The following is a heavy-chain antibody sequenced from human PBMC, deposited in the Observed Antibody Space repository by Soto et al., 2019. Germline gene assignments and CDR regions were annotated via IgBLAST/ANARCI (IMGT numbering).Heavy chain of an antibody. CDR1: GGTFNTFA. CDR3: ATSTSSSWQNDY. D-gene: IGHD6-13*01. V-gene: IGHV1-69*01. J-gene: IGHJ4*02. CDR2: IIPIFETA. Sequence: QVQLEQSGAEVKKPGSSVKVSCKASGGTFNTFAISWVRQAPGQGLEWIGGIIPIFETANYAQRLQDRLTITADESTRTAYMELSRLTSDVTAIYFCATSTSSSWQNDYWGLGTLVVVSS.